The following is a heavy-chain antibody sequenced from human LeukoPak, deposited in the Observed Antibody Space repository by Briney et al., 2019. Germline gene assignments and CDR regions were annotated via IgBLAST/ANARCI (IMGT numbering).Heavy chain of an antibody. Sequence: ASVKVSCKASGYTFTSYGISWVRQAPGQGLEWMGWINPNSGGTNYAQKFQGRVTMTRDTSISTAYMELSRLRSDDTAVYYYARDLVRGVRAPDYWGQGTLVTVSS. CDR1: GYTFTSYG. J-gene: IGHJ4*02. CDR2: INPNSGGT. D-gene: IGHD3-10*01. CDR3: ARDLVRGVRAPDY. V-gene: IGHV1-2*02.